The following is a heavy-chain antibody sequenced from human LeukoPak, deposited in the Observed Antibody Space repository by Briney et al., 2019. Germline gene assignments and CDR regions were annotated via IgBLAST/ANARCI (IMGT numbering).Heavy chain of an antibody. CDR1: GGSISSSNYY. CDR2: IYYSGDS. D-gene: IGHD2/OR15-2a*01. CDR3: ARHENIIMVPTAHAFDY. Sequence: PSETLSLTCTVSGGSISSSNYYWGWIRQPPGKGLEGIGTIYYSGDSYYNPSLKSRASISVDTSKNRFSLNLNSVTAADTAVYFCARHENIIMVPTAHAFDYWGQGALVTVSS. J-gene: IGHJ4*02. V-gene: IGHV4-39*01.